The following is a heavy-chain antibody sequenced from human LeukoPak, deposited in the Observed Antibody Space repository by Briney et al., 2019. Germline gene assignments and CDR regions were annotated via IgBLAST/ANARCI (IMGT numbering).Heavy chain of an antibody. CDR2: ISYDGSNN. Sequence: GRSLRLSCAASGFTFSSYAMHWVRQAPGKGLDWVAVISYDGSNNYYADSVKGRFTISRDNSKNTLYLQLNSLRAEDTAVYHCARESYYYDASGYQRSLPGDYWGQGTLVTVSS. V-gene: IGHV3-30*04. CDR3: ARESYYYDASGYQRSLPGDY. CDR1: GFTFSSYA. D-gene: IGHD3-22*01. J-gene: IGHJ4*02.